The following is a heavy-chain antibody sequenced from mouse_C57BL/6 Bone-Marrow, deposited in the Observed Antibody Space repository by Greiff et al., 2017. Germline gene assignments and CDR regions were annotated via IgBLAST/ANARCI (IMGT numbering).Heavy chain of an antibody. CDR3: ARPYDGSHFDY. Sequence: DVKLVESGGGLVKPGGSLKLSCAASGFTFSDYGMHWVRQAPEKGLEWVAYISSGSSTIYYADTVKGRFTISRDNAKNTLFLQMTSLRSDDTAMYYCARPYDGSHFDYWGQGTTRTVSS. D-gene: IGHD2-3*01. V-gene: IGHV5-17*01. J-gene: IGHJ2*01. CDR1: GFTFSDYG. CDR2: ISSGSSTI.